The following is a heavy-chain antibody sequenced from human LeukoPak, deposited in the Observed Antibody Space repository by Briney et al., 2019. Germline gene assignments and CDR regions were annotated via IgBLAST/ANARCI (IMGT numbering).Heavy chain of an antibody. V-gene: IGHV3-21*01. CDR1: GFTFNTYN. Sequence: GGSLRLSCAASGFTFNTYNMNWVRQAPGQGLEWVSSITSSSSYIYYADSVKGRFTISRDNSKNTLYLQMNSLRAEDTAVFYCAKGGARLHSYYLDYWGQGTLVTVSS. J-gene: IGHJ4*02. D-gene: IGHD1-26*01. CDR2: ITSSSSYI. CDR3: AKGGARLHSYYLDY.